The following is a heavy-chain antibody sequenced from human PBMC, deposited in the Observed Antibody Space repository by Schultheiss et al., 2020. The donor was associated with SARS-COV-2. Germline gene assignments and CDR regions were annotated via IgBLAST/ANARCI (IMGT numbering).Heavy chain of an antibody. CDR2: IRSKANSYAT. V-gene: IGHV3-73*01. Sequence: GESLKISCAASGFTFSGSAMHWVRQASGKGLEWVGRIRSKANSYATAYAASVKGRFTISRDDSKNTAYLQMNSLKTEDTAVYYCTRQPPTSGTSLVDYWGQGTLVTVSS. D-gene: IGHD1-1*01. CDR3: TRQPPTSGTSLVDY. J-gene: IGHJ4*02. CDR1: GFTFSGSA.